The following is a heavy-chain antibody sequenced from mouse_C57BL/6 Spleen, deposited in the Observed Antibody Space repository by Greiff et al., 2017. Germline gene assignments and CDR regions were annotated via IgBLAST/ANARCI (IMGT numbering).Heavy chain of an antibody. V-gene: IGHV1-80*01. Sequence: QVQLQQSGAELVKPGASVKISCKASGYAFSSYWMHWVKQRPGKGLEWIGQIYPGDGDTNYNGKFKGKATLTADKSSSTAYMQLSSMTSEDSAVYFCARYHYGSRGVYYFDYWGQGTTLTVSS. J-gene: IGHJ2*01. CDR2: IYPGDGDT. D-gene: IGHD1-1*01. CDR1: GYAFSSYW. CDR3: ARYHYGSRGVYYFDY.